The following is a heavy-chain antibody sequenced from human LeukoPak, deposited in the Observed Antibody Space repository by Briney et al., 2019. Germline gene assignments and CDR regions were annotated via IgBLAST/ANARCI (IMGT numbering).Heavy chain of an antibody. J-gene: IGHJ4*02. CDR1: GFTFSSYA. V-gene: IGHV3-30-3*01. Sequence: GGSLRLSCAASGFTFSSYAMHWVRQAPGKGLEWVAVISYDGSNKYYADSVKGRFTISRDNSKNTLYLQMNSLRAEDTAVYYCARVVEWFFDYWGQGTLVTVSS. CDR2: ISYDGSNK. D-gene: IGHD3-3*01. CDR3: ARVVEWFFDY.